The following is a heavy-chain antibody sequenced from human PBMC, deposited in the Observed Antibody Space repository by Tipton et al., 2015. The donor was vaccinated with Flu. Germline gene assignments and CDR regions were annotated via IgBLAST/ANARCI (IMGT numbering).Heavy chain of an antibody. J-gene: IGHJ4*02. V-gene: IGHV4-38-2*02. CDR1: GYSISSGYY. Sequence: TLSLTCTVSGYSISSGYYWGWIRQAPGEGLEWIATIYHSGSTYYNPSLKSRVTMSLDASKNQFSLSLTSVTAADLAVYFCAKGRGAASSSGVFDSWGQGTLVTVSS. CDR3: AKGRGAASSSGVFDS. D-gene: IGHD6-6*01. CDR2: IYHSGST.